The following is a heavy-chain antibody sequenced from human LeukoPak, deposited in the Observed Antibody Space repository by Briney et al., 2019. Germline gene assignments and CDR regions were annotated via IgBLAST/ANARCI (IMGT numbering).Heavy chain of an antibody. J-gene: IGHJ4*02. Sequence: GGSLRLSCAASGFTFSSYWMSWVRQAPGKGLEWVAVISYDGSNKYYADSVKGRFTISRDNSENTLYLQMNSLRAEDTAVYYCAKDRGYTNSRGLHYWGQGTLVTVSS. CDR1: GFTFSSYW. D-gene: IGHD6-13*01. CDR3: AKDRGYTNSRGLHY. V-gene: IGHV3-30*18. CDR2: ISYDGSNK.